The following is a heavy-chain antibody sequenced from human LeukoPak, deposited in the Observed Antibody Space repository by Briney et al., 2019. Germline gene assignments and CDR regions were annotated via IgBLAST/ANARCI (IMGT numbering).Heavy chain of an antibody. CDR2: ISGDGSST. D-gene: IGHD3-3*01. J-gene: IGHJ4*02. CDR1: GFTFSSDW. V-gene: IGHV3-74*01. Sequence: PGGSLRLSCAGSGFTFSSDWMHWVRHAPGKGLVWISRISGDGSSTAYAGSVKGRFSISGDNAKNMLYLQMNSLRAEDTAIYYCSRALGGGTTGWGQGTLVTVS. CDR3: SRALGGGTTG.